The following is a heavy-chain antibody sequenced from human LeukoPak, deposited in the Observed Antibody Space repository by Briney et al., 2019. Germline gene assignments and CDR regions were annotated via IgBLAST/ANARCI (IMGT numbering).Heavy chain of an antibody. V-gene: IGHV3-30*02. CDR3: AKDRDYSSSWPRYYFDY. CDR2: IRYDGSSK. Sequence: PGGSLRLSXAASGFTFSNYGMHWVRQAPGKGLEWVAFIRYDGSSKYYADSVKGRFTISRDNSKNTLYLQMNSLRVEDTAVYYCAKDRDYSSSWPRYYFDYWGQGTLVTVSS. D-gene: IGHD6-13*01. J-gene: IGHJ4*02. CDR1: GFTFSNYG.